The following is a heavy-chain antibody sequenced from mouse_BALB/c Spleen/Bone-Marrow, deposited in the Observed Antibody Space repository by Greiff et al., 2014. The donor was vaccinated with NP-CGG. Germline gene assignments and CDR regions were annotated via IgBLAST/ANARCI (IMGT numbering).Heavy chain of an antibody. D-gene: IGHD2-1*01. CDR3: AREGAFYGNPFDF. V-gene: IGHV1-9*01. CDR2: ILPGSGST. Sequence: VQLQQSGAEVMKSGASVKISCRATGYRFSSFWIEWIKQRPGHGLEWIGKILPGSGSTDYNEKFKGKATLSADTFSNTAYMQLSSLSSEDSAVYFCAREGAFYGNPFDFWGQGTTLTVSS. CDR1: GYRFSSFW. J-gene: IGHJ2*01.